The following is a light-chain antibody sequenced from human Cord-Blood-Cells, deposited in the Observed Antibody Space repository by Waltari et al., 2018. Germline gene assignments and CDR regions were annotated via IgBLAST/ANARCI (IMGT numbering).Light chain of an antibody. J-gene: IGLJ3*02. V-gene: IGLV1-40*01. CDR3: QSYDSSLSGSV. CDR2: GNS. Sequence: QSVLTQPPSVSGAPGQRVTLSCTGSSSNIGAGYDAPRYHQLPGTAPKLLIYGNSNRPSGVPDRFSGSKSGTSASLAITGLQAEDEADYYCQSYDSSLSGSVFGGGTKLTVL. CDR1: SSNIGAGYD.